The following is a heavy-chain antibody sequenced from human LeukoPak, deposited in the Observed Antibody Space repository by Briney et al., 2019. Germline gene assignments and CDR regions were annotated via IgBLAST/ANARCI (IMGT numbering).Heavy chain of an antibody. Sequence: SETLSLTCTVSGGSISSSSYYWGWIRQPPGKGLEWIGSIYYSGSTYYNPSLKSRVTISVDTSKNQFSLKLSSVTAADTAVYYCARQDGLRFLEWLFLDTFDIWGQGTMVTVSS. J-gene: IGHJ3*02. CDR1: GGSISSSSYY. CDR3: ARQDGLRFLEWLFLDTFDI. V-gene: IGHV4-39*01. D-gene: IGHD3-3*01. CDR2: IYYSGST.